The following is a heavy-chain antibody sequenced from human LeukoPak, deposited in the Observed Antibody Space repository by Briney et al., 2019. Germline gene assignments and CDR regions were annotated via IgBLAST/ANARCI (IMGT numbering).Heavy chain of an antibody. CDR1: GGSFSGYY. V-gene: IGHV4-34*01. D-gene: IGHD1-1*01. J-gene: IGHJ4*02. Sequence: NPSETLSLTCAVYGGSFSGYYWSCIRRPPGKGLEWIGEINHSGSTKYNPSLKSRVTISVDTSKNQFSLKLSSVTAADTAVYYCASQTPNVGRHYFDYWGQGTLVTVSS. CDR2: INHSGST. CDR3: ASQTPNVGRHYFDY.